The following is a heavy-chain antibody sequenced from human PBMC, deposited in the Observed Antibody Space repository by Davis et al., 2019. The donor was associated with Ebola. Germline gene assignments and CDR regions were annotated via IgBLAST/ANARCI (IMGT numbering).Heavy chain of an antibody. V-gene: IGHV4-31*03. Sequence: PSETLSLTCTVSGGSISSGGYYWSWIRQHPGKGLEWIGYIYYSGSTYYNPSLKSRVTISVDTSKNQFSLKLSSVTAADTAVYYCARDGDSSSIWFDPWGQGTLVTVSS. D-gene: IGHD6-6*01. CDR2: IYYSGST. CDR1: GGSISSGGYY. J-gene: IGHJ5*02. CDR3: ARDGDSSSIWFDP.